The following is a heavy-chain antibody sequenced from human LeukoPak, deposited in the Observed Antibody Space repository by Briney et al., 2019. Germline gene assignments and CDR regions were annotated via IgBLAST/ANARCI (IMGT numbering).Heavy chain of an antibody. Sequence: PGGSLRLSCAASGFTFSSYAMHWVRQAPGKGLEWVAVISYGGSNKYYADSVKGRFTISRDNSKNTLYLQMNSLRDEDTAVYYCARALGGSGWYFHFYYYGMDVWGQGTTVTVSS. V-gene: IGHV3-30-3*01. D-gene: IGHD6-19*01. J-gene: IGHJ6*02. CDR3: ARALGGSGWYFHFYYYGMDV. CDR2: ISYGGSNK. CDR1: GFTFSSYA.